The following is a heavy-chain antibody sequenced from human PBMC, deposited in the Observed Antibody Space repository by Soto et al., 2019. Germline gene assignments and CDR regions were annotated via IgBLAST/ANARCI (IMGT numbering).Heavy chain of an antibody. V-gene: IGHV3-74*01. CDR3: ATVATGSWDWFDP. D-gene: IGHD1-26*01. J-gene: IGHJ5*02. CDR1: GFTFTNYW. Sequence: EVQLVESGGGLVQPGGSLRLSCAASGFTFTNYWVHWVRQVPGKGLVWVSRINSDGTRTTYADSVRGRFTISRDNAKNTLYLQMNSLRAEDTAVYYCATVATGSWDWFDPWGQGTLVTVSS. CDR2: INSDGTRT.